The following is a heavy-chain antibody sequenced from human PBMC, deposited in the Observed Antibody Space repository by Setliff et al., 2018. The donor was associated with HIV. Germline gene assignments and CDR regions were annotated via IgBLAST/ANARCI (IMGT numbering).Heavy chain of an antibody. V-gene: IGHV4-61*08. CDR2: IYSSGST. Sequence: SETLSLTCTVSGGSFRSGGYYWSWIRQPPGRGLEWIGYIYSSGSTNFNPPLQSRVTISVDTSKNQFSLKLSSVTAADTAVYYCARHSGVASPNWFDPWGQGTLVTVSS. D-gene: IGHD3-10*01. CDR1: GGSFRSGGYY. CDR3: ARHSGVASPNWFDP. J-gene: IGHJ5*02.